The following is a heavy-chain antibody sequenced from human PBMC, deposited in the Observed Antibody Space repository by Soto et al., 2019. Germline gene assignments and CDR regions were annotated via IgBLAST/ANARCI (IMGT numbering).Heavy chain of an antibody. CDR1: GGTFSNYA. V-gene: IGHV1-69*06. CDR3: ALYPNSLNNWFDP. CDR2: ITPIFDTT. J-gene: IGHJ5*02. Sequence: QIHLVQSGAEVKKPGSSVKISCKASGGTFSNYAISWVRQAPGQGLEWMGGITPIFDTTNYAQKFQGRLTITADTSTITAYMELSGLRSDDTAIYFCALYPNSLNNWFDPWGQGTLGTVSS. D-gene: IGHD2-2*02.